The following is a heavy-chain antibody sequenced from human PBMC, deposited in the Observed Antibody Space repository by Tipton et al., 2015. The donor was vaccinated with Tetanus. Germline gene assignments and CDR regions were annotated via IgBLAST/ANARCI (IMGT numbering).Heavy chain of an antibody. V-gene: IGHV3-53*01. CDR3: ARVYKYRGLALGY. CDR2: IYSGGST. D-gene: IGHD3-10*01. CDR1: GFTVSSNY. Sequence: SLRLSCAASGFTVSSNYMSWVRQAPGKGLEWVSVIYSGGSTYYADSVKGRFTISRDNSKNTLYLQMNSLRAEDTAVYYCARVYKYRGLALGYWGQGTLVTVSS. J-gene: IGHJ4*02.